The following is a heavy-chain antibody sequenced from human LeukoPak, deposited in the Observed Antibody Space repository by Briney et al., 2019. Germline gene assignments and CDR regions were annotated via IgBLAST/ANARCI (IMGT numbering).Heavy chain of an antibody. V-gene: IGHV3-33*01. J-gene: IGHJ4*02. CDR3: ARDIEYSSSYLDY. D-gene: IGHD6-6*01. CDR1: GFTFSSYG. Sequence: GGALRLSCAASGFTFSSYGMHSGRRAPGRGLGWVAVIWYDGSNKYYADSVKGRVTISRDKSKNTLYLQMNSLRAEDTAVYYCARDIEYSSSYLDYWGQGTLVTVSS. CDR2: IWYDGSNK.